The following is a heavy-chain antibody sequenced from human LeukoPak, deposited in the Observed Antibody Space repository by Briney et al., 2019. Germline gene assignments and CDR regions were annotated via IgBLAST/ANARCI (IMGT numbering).Heavy chain of an antibody. CDR2: TYYRSKWYN. CDR3: AREGTKNYYDSSGPPYGWFDP. J-gene: IGHJ5*02. Sequence: SQTLSLTCAISGDSVSSNSAAWNWIRQSPSRGLEWLGRTYYRSKWYNDYAVSVKSRITINPDTSKYQFSLQLNSATPEDTAVYYCAREGTKNYYDSSGPPYGWFDPWGQGTLVTVSS. CDR1: GDSVSSNSAA. D-gene: IGHD3-22*01. V-gene: IGHV6-1*01.